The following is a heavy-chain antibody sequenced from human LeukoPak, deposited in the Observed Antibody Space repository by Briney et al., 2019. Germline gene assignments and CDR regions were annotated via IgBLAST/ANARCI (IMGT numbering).Heavy chain of an antibody. CDR2: VNHSGRT. CDR1: GRSFSGYY. D-gene: IGHD3-10*01. V-gene: IGHV4-34*01. Sequence: SETLSLTCAVSGRSFSGYYWSWVRQPPGKGLEWMGVVNHSGRTSYNPSLKSRVTISADTSKNQFSLRMTSLTAADTAVYYCARGIRGVIITTNYYNMDVWGPGTTVSVSS. CDR3: ARGIRGVIITTNYYNMDV. J-gene: IGHJ6*03.